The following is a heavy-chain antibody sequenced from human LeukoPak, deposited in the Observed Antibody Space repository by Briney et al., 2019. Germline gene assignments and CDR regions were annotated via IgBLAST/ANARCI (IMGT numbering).Heavy chain of an antibody. CDR3: ARGWPGFCSSTSSPDYFAY. CDR1: GYTFTSYY. CDR2: INPSGGST. D-gene: IGHD2-2*01. V-gene: IGHV1-46*01. Sequence: ASVKVSCKASGYTFTSYYMHWVRQAPGQGLEWMGIINPSGGSTSYAQKFQGRVTMTRDTSTSTVYMELSSLRSEDTAVYYCARGWPGFCSSTSSPDYFAYGGQGPRAPVPS. J-gene: IGHJ4*02.